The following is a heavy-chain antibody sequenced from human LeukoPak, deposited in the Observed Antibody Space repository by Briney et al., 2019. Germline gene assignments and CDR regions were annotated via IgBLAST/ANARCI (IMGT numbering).Heavy chain of an antibody. CDR1: GGSLSGYY. Sequence: PSETLSLTCAVFGGSLSGYYWSWVRQPPGKGLGWIGESHPSGSTYFNPSLGSRVIISLDTSKNQVSLNLSAVTAADTAVYYCGRGTDAYKLGNIWGQGTLVTVSS. J-gene: IGHJ4*02. V-gene: IGHV4-34*01. D-gene: IGHD5-24*01. CDR2: SHPSGST. CDR3: GRGTDAYKLGNI.